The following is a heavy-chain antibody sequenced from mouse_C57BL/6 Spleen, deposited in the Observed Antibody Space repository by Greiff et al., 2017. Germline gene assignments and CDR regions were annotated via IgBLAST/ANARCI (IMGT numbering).Heavy chain of an antibody. J-gene: IGHJ1*03. V-gene: IGHV3-8*01. Sequence: VQLKESGPGLAKPSQTLSLTCSVTGYSITSDYWNWIRKFPGNKLEYMGYISYSGSTYYNPSLKRRISITRDTSKNQYYLQLNSVTTEDTATYYCARSATVVATDWYFDVWGTGTTVTVSS. CDR2: ISYSGST. D-gene: IGHD1-1*01. CDR1: GYSITSDY. CDR3: ARSATVVATDWYFDV.